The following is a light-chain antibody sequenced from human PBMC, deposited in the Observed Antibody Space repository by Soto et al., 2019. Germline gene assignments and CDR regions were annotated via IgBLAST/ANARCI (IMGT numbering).Light chain of an antibody. Sequence: EIVMTQSPATLSVSPGERATLSCRASQSVSSNLAWYQQKPGQAPRLLIYGASTRATGIPARFSGSGSGTEFSLTISSPQSEDFAVYYCQQYNNWPPWTFGQGTKLAIK. V-gene: IGKV3-15*01. CDR2: GAS. J-gene: IGKJ1*01. CDR1: QSVSSN. CDR3: QQYNNWPPWT.